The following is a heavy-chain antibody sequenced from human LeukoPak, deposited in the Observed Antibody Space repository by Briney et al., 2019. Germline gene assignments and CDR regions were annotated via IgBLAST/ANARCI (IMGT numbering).Heavy chain of an antibody. CDR1: GYSFSSYW. Sequence: GESLKISCKASGYSFSSYWIGWVRQMPGKGLEWMGIIYPGDSDTRYSPSFQGQVTISADKSISTAYLQWSSLKASDTAMYYCARLYDSSGETAFDIWGQGTMVTVSS. D-gene: IGHD3-22*01. CDR2: IYPGDSDT. CDR3: ARLYDSSGETAFDI. V-gene: IGHV5-51*01. J-gene: IGHJ3*02.